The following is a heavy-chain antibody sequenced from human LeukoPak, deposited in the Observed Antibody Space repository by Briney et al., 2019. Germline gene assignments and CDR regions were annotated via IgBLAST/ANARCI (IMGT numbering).Heavy chain of an antibody. Sequence: GESLKISCKGSGYSFSSYWIGWVRHMPGKGLEWMGFIYPGESDTRYSPSFQGQVTISADKSISTAYLQWRSLKASDTAMYYCARNRGDNTFDYWGQGILVTVSS. CDR3: ARNRGDNTFDY. CDR1: GYSFSSYW. D-gene: IGHD3-10*01. V-gene: IGHV5-51*01. CDR2: IYPGESDT. J-gene: IGHJ4*02.